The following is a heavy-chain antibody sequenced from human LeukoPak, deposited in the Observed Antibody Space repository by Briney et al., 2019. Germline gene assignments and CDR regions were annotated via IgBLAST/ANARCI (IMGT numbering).Heavy chain of an antibody. V-gene: IGHV4-59*01. CDR1: GGSFSGYY. CDR2: IYYSGST. J-gene: IGHJ4*02. CDR3: AGRYSYGYLVDY. D-gene: IGHD5-18*01. Sequence: SETLSLTCAVYGGSFSGYYWSWIRQPPGKGLEWIGYIYYSGSTNYNPSLKSRVTISVDTSKNQFSLKLSSVTAADTAVYYCAGRYSYGYLVDYWGQGTLVTVSS.